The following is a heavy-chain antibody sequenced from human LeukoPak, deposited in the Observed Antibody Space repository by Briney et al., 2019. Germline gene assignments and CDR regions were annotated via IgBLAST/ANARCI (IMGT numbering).Heavy chain of an antibody. CDR1: GFTFSSYG. D-gene: IGHD5-18*01. J-gene: IGHJ4*02. Sequence: GGSLRLSCAASGFTFSSYGMSWVRQAPGKGLEWVSAISGSGGSTYYADSVKGRFTISRDNSKNTLYLQMNSLRAGDTAVYYCAKDLTAMVTVDDYWGQGTLVTVSS. CDR3: AKDLTAMVTVDDY. CDR2: ISGSGGST. V-gene: IGHV3-23*01.